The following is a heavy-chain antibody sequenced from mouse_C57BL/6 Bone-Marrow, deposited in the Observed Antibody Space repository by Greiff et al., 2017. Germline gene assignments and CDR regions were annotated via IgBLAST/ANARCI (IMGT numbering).Heavy chain of an antibody. CDR2: IDPSDSET. D-gene: IGHD1-1*01. J-gene: IGHJ3*01. V-gene: IGHV1-52*01. Sequence: QVQLKQPGAELVRPGSSVKLSCKASGYTFTSYWMHWVKQRPIQGLEWIGNIDPSDSETHYNQKFKDKATLTVDKSSSTAYMQLSSLTSEDSAVYYCARYGSSPFAYWGQGTLVTVSA. CDR3: ARYGSSPFAY. CDR1: GYTFTSYW.